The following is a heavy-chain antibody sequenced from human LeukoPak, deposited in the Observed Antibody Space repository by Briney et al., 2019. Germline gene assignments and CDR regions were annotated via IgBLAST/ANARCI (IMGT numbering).Heavy chain of an antibody. J-gene: IGHJ4*02. CDR1: GLIFSNYG. CDR2: IRSEGISK. V-gene: IGHV3-30*02. D-gene: IGHD3-22*01. Sequence: GGSLRLSCAPSGLIFSNYGMHWVRHAPGKGLEWVAFIRSEGISKYHADSVKGRFTISRDNYKNTLYLQMNSLRAEDKAVDYYARDSGADYDSRDDYWGQGTVVTVSA. CDR3: ARDSGADYDSRDDY.